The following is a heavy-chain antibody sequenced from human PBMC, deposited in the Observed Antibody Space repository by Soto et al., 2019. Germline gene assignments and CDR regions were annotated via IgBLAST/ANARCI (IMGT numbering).Heavy chain of an antibody. CDR3: ARGTMVRGTLDPGISGPLDY. J-gene: IGHJ4*02. CDR2: LGAGGDT. Sequence: EVQLVESGGGLVQPGGSLRLACAASGFTVSSYDMHWVRHVTGKGLEWVSTLGAGGDTYFPDSVKGRFTISRDHAKNSLYIQMNNLGAGDTAVYYCARGTMVRGTLDPGISGPLDYWGQGTLVAVSS. D-gene: IGHD3-10*01. CDR1: GFTVSSYD. V-gene: IGHV3-13*01.